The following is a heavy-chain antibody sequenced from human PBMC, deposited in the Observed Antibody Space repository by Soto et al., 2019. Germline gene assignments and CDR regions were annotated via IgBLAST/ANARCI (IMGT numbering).Heavy chain of an antibody. J-gene: IGHJ4*01. CDR2: IYWDDDK. Sequence: QITLKESGPPLVTPTQTLTLTCSFSGFSLDTRGEAVGWARQPPGKALEWIALIYWDDDKRYTPSLKNRITIIKDTSRNQVVLTMTNMDPVDTATYYCARNPREYSYAPGLWGHGTLVTVSS. CDR1: GFSLDTRGEA. D-gene: IGHD3-16*01. CDR3: ARNPREYSYAPGL. V-gene: IGHV2-5*02.